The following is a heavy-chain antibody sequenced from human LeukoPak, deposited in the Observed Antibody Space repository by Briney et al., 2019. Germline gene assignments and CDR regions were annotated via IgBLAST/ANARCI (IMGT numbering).Heavy chain of an antibody. CDR1: GFTFDEYA. Sequence: PGGSLRLSCAASGFTFDEYAIHWVRHAPGKGLEWVSLISGDGGRTFYRDSVKGRFTISRDNSKNSLYLQMNSLRTEDTALYYCAKDLTSVYDAFNIWGQGTMVTVSS. CDR2: ISGDGGRT. D-gene: IGHD3-16*01. CDR3: AKDLTSVYDAFNI. J-gene: IGHJ3*02. V-gene: IGHV3-43*02.